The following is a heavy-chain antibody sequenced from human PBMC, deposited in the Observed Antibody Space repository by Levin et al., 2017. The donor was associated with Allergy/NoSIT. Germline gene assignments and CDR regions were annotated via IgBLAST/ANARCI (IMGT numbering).Heavy chain of an antibody. D-gene: IGHD7-27*01. CDR3: AKRSGANWGYFDL. V-gene: IGHV3-23*01. Sequence: GGSLRLSCAASGFTFSSYAMSWVRQAPGKGLEWVSAISGSGGSTYYADSVKGRFTISRDNSKNTLNLQMNSLRAEDTAVYYCAKRSGANWGYFDLWGRGTLVTVSS. J-gene: IGHJ2*01. CDR1: GFTFSSYA. CDR2: ISGSGGST.